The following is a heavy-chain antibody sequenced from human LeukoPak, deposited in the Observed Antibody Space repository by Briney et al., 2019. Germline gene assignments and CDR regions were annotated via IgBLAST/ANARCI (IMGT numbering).Heavy chain of an antibody. V-gene: IGHV1-69*04. Sequence: SVKVSCKASGGTFISYAISAVGQAPGQGLKGMGRIIPIFGIANYAQKFQGRVTITADKSTSTAYMELSSLSSEDTAVYYCAGDGVAYYDRSGSSQFDYWGQGTLVTVSS. CDR1: GGTFISYA. J-gene: IGHJ4*02. CDR3: AGDGVAYYDRSGSSQFDY. CDR2: IIPIFGIA. D-gene: IGHD3-22*01.